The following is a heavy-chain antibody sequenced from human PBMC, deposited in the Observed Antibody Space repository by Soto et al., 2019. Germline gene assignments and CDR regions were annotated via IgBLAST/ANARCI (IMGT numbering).Heavy chain of an antibody. CDR2: IRSGGDRT. Sequence: EVQLLESGGGLVQPGGSLRLSCAASGFTFSAYAMSWVRQAPGKGLEWVSAIRSGGDRTFYADSVQGRVTTSRDDSKNTLYLQMDRLRAEDTAVYHCAKNRGSGNPFYYDMDVWGQGTTVTVSS. D-gene: IGHD3-10*01. J-gene: IGHJ6*02. CDR1: GFTFSAYA. V-gene: IGHV3-23*01. CDR3: AKNRGSGNPFYYDMDV.